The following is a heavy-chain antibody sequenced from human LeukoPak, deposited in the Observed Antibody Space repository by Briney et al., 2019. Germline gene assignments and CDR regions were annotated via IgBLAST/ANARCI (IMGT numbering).Heavy chain of an antibody. V-gene: IGHV4-34*01. CDR1: GGSFSGYY. D-gene: IGHD6-13*01. CDR2: INHSGST. CDR3: ARRGKVAAGTRPHYYYYYYMDV. J-gene: IGHJ6*03. Sequence: SETLSLTCAVYGGSFSGYYWSWIRQPPGKGLEWIGEINHSGSTNYNPSLKSRVTISVDTSKNQFSLKLSSVTAADTAVYYCARRGKVAAGTRPHYYYYYYMDVWGKGTTVTVSS.